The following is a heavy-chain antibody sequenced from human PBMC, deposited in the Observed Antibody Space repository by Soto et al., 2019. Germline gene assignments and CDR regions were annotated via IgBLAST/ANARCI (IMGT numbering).Heavy chain of an antibody. V-gene: IGHV6-1*01. CDR2: TYYTSKWYN. D-gene: IGHD6-19*01. J-gene: IGHJ6*02. Sequence: QATLQQSGPGLVKPSQTLSLTCAIFGDSLSSNSAIWNWFRHSPSRGLEWLGRTYYTSKWYNDYAVSVKSRISINPDTSKNQVSLQLNSVTPEDTAVYYCARVYSSGWSFYYGTDVWGQGTTVTVSS. CDR3: ARVYSSGWSFYYGTDV. CDR1: GDSLSSNSAI.